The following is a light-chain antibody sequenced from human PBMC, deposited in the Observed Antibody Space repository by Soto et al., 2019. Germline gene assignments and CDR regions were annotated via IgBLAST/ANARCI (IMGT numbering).Light chain of an antibody. CDR2: RNN. J-gene: IGLJ1*01. CDR1: TSNIGSNY. V-gene: IGLV1-47*01. CDR3: ATWDGSLNGFYV. Sequence: QSVLTEPPAASVTPGQVVTISCSGSTSNIGSNYVYWYQQLPGTAPKLLIYRNNQRPSGVPDRFSGSKSGTSASLAISGIRSDDEADYFCATWDGSLNGFYVFGTGTKVTVL.